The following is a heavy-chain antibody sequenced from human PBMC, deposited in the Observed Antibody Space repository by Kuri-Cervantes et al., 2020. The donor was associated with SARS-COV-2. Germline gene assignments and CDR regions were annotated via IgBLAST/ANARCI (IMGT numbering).Heavy chain of an antibody. CDR2: IHYSGNT. D-gene: IGHD5-24*01. CDR3: ARHVGGRRDGYNSPLSYFDY. J-gene: IGHJ4*02. Sequence: ESLKISCAASGFTVSSNHMSWVRQAPGKGLQWIGTIHYSGNTYYNSSLKSRVTISVDPSKNQFSLKLSSVTAADTAVYYCARHVGGRRDGYNSPLSYFDYWGQGTLVTSPQ. CDR1: GFTVSSNH. V-gene: IGHV4-59*05.